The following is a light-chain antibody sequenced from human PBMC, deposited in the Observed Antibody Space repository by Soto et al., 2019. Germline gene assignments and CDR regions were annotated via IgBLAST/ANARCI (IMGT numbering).Light chain of an antibody. CDR3: QHNNIYPLT. V-gene: IGKV1D-16*01. Sequence: DVQMTQSPSSLSASVGDRVTITCRASQGINSWLAWYQQKPEKAPKSLIYAASSLQTGVPSRFSGSISGTDFTLIIIILQPEESATYYCQHNNIYPLTFGGGTKVDIK. CDR1: QGINSW. J-gene: IGKJ4*01. CDR2: AAS.